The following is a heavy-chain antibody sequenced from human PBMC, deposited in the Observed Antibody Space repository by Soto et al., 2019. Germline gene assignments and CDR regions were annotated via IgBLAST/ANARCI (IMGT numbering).Heavy chain of an antibody. V-gene: IGHV3-7*01. CDR3: ARTNWGSNRDLPDAFDI. CDR1: GFTFSSYW. Sequence: GGSLRLSCAASGFTFSSYWMSWVRQAPGKGLEWVANIKQDGSEKYYVDSVKGRFTISRDNAKNSLYLQMNSLRAEDTAVYCCARTNWGSNRDLPDAFDIWGQGTMVTVSS. CDR2: IKQDGSEK. J-gene: IGHJ3*02. D-gene: IGHD7-27*01.